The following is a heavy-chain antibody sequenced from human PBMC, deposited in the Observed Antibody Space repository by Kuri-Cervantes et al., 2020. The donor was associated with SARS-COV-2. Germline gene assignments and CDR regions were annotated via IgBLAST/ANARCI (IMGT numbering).Heavy chain of an antibody. Sequence: ASVKVSCKASGYTFTSYDINWVRQATGQGLEWMGWMNPNSGNTGYAQKFQGRVTMTRNTSISTAYMELSSLRSEDTAVYYCTRDRFPINVWELKHSTDYWGQGTLVTVSS. CDR2: MNPNSGNT. D-gene: IGHD1-26*01. CDR3: TRDRFPINVWELKHSTDY. V-gene: IGHV1-8*01. CDR1: GYTFTSYD. J-gene: IGHJ4*02.